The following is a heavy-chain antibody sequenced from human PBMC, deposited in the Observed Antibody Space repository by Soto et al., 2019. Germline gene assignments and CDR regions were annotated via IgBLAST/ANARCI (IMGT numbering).Heavy chain of an antibody. CDR1: GGSISSYY. CDR2: IYYSGST. CDR3: ARLGQRRFLEKPSHFDY. J-gene: IGHJ4*02. D-gene: IGHD3-3*01. V-gene: IGHV4-59*08. Sequence: QVQLQESGPGLVKPSETLSLTCTVSGGSISSYYWSWIRQPPGKGLEWIGYIYYSGSTNYNPSLKSRVTISVDTSKNQFSLKLSSVTAADTAVYYCARLGQRRFLEKPSHFDYWGQGTLVTVSS.